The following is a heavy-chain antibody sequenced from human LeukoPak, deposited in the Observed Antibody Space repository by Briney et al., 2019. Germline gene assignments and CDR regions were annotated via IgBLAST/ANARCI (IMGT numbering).Heavy chain of an antibody. CDR1: GFTFSSYS. V-gene: IGHV3-21*01. Sequence: GGSLRLSCAASGFTFSSYSINWVRQAPGKGLEWVSSISSSSVYIYYADSMKGRFTISRDNAKNSLYLQMNSLRAEDTAVYYCARTNYGDFGVFDYWGQGTLVTVSS. CDR2: ISSSSVYI. J-gene: IGHJ4*02. CDR3: ARTNYGDFGVFDY. D-gene: IGHD4-17*01.